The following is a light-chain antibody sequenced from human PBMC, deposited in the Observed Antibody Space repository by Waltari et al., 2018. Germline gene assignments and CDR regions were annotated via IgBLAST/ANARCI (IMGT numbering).Light chain of an antibody. CDR2: GAS. Sequence: EVVLKQSPGTLSLSPGERATLFCRASQRVSSNFLAWFQQKPGQAPRLLMYGASSRASGIPDRFSGSGSETDFTLTISRLESEDVAVYYCQQYGTSPQTFGQGTKVEIK. J-gene: IGKJ1*01. V-gene: IGKV3-20*01. CDR3: QQYGTSPQT. CDR1: QRVSSNF.